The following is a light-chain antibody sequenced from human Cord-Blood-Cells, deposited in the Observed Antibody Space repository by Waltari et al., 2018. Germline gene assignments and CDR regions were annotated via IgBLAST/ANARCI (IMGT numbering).Light chain of an antibody. J-gene: IGLJ3*02. CDR1: SSDGGRSHR. CDR3: CSYAGSSTLV. CDR2: EVS. V-gene: IGLV2-23*02. Sequence: QSALTQPASESGTPGHPITNSCTRTSSDGGRSHRVLWYQQHPAKAPNLLIYEVSQRPSVVSKRFSGSKSGNTASLTISGLQAEDEADYYCCSYAGSSTLVFGGGTKLTVL.